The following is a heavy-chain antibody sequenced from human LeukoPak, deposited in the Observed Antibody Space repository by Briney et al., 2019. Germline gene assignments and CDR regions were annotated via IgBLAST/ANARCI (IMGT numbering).Heavy chain of an antibody. CDR3: ARVRRAYYYDSSGYCILGY. D-gene: IGHD3-22*01. Sequence: ASVKVSCKASGYTFTSYEIKCVSQSTGQGVEWMGRMKPNSGNTGYAQKFQVRVTMTRNTSISTAYMELSSLRSEDTAVHYCARVRRAYYYDSSGYCILGYWGQGTLVTVSS. CDR1: GYTFTSYE. V-gene: IGHV1-8*01. J-gene: IGHJ4*02. CDR2: MKPNSGNT.